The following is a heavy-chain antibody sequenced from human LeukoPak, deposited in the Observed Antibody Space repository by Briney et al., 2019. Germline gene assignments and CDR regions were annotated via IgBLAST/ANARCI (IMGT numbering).Heavy chain of an antibody. CDR1: GFTFSSYS. D-gene: IGHD5-12*01. Sequence: GGSLRLSCAASGFTFSSYSMNWVRQAPGKGLEWASYISSSSSTIYYADSVKGRFTISRDNAKNSLYLQMNSLRDEDTAVYYCARDLYLSRYSGYDWGYFDYWGQGTLVTVSS. J-gene: IGHJ4*02. V-gene: IGHV3-48*02. CDR3: ARDLYLSRYSGYDWGYFDY. CDR2: ISSSSSTI.